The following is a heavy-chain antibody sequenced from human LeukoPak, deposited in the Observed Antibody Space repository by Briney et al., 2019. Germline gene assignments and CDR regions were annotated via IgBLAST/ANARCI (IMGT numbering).Heavy chain of an antibody. CDR1: GFTFSSYA. V-gene: IGHV3-30*04. J-gene: IGHJ4*02. D-gene: IGHD2-2*02. CDR2: ISYDGSNK. Sequence: GGSLKLSCAASGFTFSSYAMHWVRQAPGKGLEWVAVISYDGSNKYYADSVKGRFTISRDNAKNSLSLQMNSLRDEDTAVYYCACPAAKPECGYWGQGTLVTVSS. CDR3: ACPAAKPECGY.